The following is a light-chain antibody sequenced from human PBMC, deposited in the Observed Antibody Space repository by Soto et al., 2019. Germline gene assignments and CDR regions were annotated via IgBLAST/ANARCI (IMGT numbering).Light chain of an antibody. Sequence: DIQMTQSPSSLSASIGDRVIITCRASQSINYYLNWYQQQPGKAPKLLVSTAASLRSGVPSRFSGSASGTDFALTISSXXPEDFATYYCQQSFTTPYTFGQGTKLEIX. CDR2: TAA. CDR1: QSINYY. CDR3: QQSFTTPYT. V-gene: IGKV1-39*01. J-gene: IGKJ2*01.